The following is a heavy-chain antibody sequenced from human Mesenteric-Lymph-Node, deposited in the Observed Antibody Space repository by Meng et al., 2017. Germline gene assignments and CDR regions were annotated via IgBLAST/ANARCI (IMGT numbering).Heavy chain of an antibody. CDR1: GSSISSGDYY. Sequence: QASRHEHVPGRGKPSQPLSLPCTVSGSSISSGDYYWSWIRQPPGKGLEWIGYIYYSGSTYYNPSLKSRVTISVDTSKNQFSLKLSSVTAADTAVYYCARDRGGLGAIDYWGQGTLVTVSS. CDR3: ARDRGGLGAIDY. CDR2: IYYSGST. J-gene: IGHJ4*02. V-gene: IGHV4-30-4*01. D-gene: IGHD5-12*01.